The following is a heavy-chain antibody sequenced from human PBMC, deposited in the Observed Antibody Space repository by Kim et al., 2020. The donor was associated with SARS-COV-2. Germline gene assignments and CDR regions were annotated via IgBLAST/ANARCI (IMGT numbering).Heavy chain of an antibody. V-gene: IGHV2-5*02. J-gene: IGHJ4*02. CDR3: VRRRKNSFDSSGYNFFDY. CDR1: GFSLYTSGVG. D-gene: IGHD3-22*01. Sequence: SGPTLVKPTETLTLTCMFSGFSLYTSGVGVGWIRQRPGKALEWLALIYWDDDKRYSPSLESRLTLTKDTSKNQVVLTMTNMDPVDTATYYCVRRRKNSFDSSGYNFFDYWGQGILVTVSS. CDR2: IYWDDDK.